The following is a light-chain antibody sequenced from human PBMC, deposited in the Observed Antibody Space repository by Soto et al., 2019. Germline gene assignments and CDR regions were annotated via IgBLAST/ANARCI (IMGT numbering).Light chain of an antibody. CDR1: TGAVTSGHY. CDR2: DTT. V-gene: IGLV7-46*01. J-gene: IGLJ3*02. Sequence: QAVVTQEPSLTVSPGGTVTLTCGSSTGAVTSGHYPHWVQQKPGQAPRTLIYDTTNKHSWTPARFSGSLLGDKAALTLSGAQPDDDPHYYCFLSHSSARVFGGGTHLTLL. CDR3: FLSHSSARV.